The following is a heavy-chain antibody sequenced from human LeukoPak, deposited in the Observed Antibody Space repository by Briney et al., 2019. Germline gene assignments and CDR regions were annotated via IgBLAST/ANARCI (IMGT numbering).Heavy chain of an antibody. CDR3: ARVAPPLDDYIRGSFPYYFDY. CDR2: ISDDGYST. CDR1: GLTVRNNY. Sequence: GGSLRLSCAASGLTVRNNYMSWVRQSPGKGLEWVSGISDDGYSTYYADSVKGRFTISRDNSKNTLYLHMSSLRVEDTAVFYCARVAPPLDDYIRGSFPYYFDYWGQGTPVTVSS. V-gene: IGHV3-23*01. J-gene: IGHJ4*02. D-gene: IGHD3-16*01.